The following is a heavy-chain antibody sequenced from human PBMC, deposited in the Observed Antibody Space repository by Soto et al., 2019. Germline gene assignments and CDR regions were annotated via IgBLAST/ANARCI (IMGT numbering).Heavy chain of an antibody. V-gene: IGHV1-8*01. CDR1: GYTFTSYD. J-gene: IGHJ4*02. D-gene: IGHD5-12*01. CDR3: ARERGYSDYDPFAY. CDR2: MNPNSGNT. Sequence: ASVKVSCKASGYTFTSYDINWVRHATGQGLEWMGWMNPNSGNTGYAQKSQGRVTMTRNTSISTAYMELSSLRSEDTAVYYCARERGYSDYDPFAYWGQGTLVTVSS.